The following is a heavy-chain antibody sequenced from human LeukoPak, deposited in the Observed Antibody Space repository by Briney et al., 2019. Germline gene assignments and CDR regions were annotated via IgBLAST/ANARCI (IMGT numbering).Heavy chain of an antibody. CDR3: AKAGSYSSPYYFDY. CDR2: ISWNSNSI. CDR1: GFTFDNYA. V-gene: IGHV3-9*03. Sequence: SLRLSCAASGFTFDNYAMHWVGQAPGKGLEWVSGISWNSNSIDYADSVKGRFTISRDNAKNSLYLQMNSLRAEDMAFYYCAKAGSYSSPYYFDYWGQGTLVTVSS. D-gene: IGHD6-6*01. J-gene: IGHJ4*02.